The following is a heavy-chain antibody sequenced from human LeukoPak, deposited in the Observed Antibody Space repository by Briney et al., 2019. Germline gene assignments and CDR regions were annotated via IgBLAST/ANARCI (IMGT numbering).Heavy chain of an antibody. Sequence: ASVKVSCKASGYTFTSYDINWVRQATGQGLEWMGWMNPNSGNTGYAQKFQGRVTMTRNTSISTAYMELSSLRSEDTAVYYCARYSSSWYSSNYYYYGMDVWGQGTTVTVSS. D-gene: IGHD6-13*01. CDR2: MNPNSGNT. J-gene: IGHJ6*02. CDR3: ARYSSSWYSSNYYYYGMDV. V-gene: IGHV1-8*01. CDR1: GYTFTSYD.